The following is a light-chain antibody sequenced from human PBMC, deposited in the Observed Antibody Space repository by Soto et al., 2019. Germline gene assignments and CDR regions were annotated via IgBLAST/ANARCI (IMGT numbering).Light chain of an antibody. CDR2: EVS. J-gene: IGLJ1*01. CDR3: SSYTSSSTYV. Sequence: QSVLTQPASVSGSPGQSITISCTGTSSDVGGNKYVSWYQQHPGEAPKLMIYEVSNRPSGVSNRFSGSKSGNTASLTISGLQAEDEADYYCSSYTSSSTYVFGTRTKVTVL. V-gene: IGLV2-14*01. CDR1: SSDVGGNKY.